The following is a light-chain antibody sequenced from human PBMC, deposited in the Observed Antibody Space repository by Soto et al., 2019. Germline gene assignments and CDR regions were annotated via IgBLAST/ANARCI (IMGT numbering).Light chain of an antibody. CDR3: QQASSFPLT. CDR2: TAS. J-gene: IGKJ4*01. V-gene: IGKV1-12*01. CDR1: QDISNY. Sequence: DIEMTQSPSYVSASVGDRVTITCRATQDISNYLAWYQQKPGKAPTVLIYTASSLQRGVPSRFSGSGSGTDFTLTINSLQPEDFGTYFCQQASSFPLTFVGGTKVEIK.